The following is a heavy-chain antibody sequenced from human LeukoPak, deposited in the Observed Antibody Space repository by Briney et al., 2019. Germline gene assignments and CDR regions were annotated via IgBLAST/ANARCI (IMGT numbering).Heavy chain of an antibody. CDR3: ARAPFKVSNFDY. D-gene: IGHD3-3*02. CDR1: GGSISSTNYY. Sequence: PSETLSLTCTVSGGSISSTNYYWGWIRQPPGKGLEWIGSIYYSGSTYNNPSLKSRVIISVDTSKNQFSLKLSSVTAADTAVYYCARAPFKVSNFDYWGQGTLVTVSS. V-gene: IGHV4-39*07. J-gene: IGHJ4*02. CDR2: IYYSGST.